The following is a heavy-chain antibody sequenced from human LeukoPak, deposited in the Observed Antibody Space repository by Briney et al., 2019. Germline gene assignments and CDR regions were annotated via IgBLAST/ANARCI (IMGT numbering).Heavy chain of an antibody. Sequence: SETLSLTCTDSVDSISGSLYYWGWIRQPTGKGLEWIGNIYYGGSTYYNPSLKSRVSISVDTSNNQFSLKVSSVTAADTAVYYCASADGYKIDYWGQGTLVTVSS. CDR3: ASADGYKIDY. CDR2: IYYGGST. J-gene: IGHJ4*02. CDR1: VDSISGSLYY. D-gene: IGHD5-24*01. V-gene: IGHV4-39*01.